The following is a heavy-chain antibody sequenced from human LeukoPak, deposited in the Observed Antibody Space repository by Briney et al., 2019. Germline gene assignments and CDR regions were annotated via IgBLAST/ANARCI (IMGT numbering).Heavy chain of an antibody. D-gene: IGHD6-19*01. Sequence: GRSLRLSCAVFEFSFSNYWMSWVRQAPGRGLEWVAIIKQDGSEKYYVDSVKGRFTISRDNAQNSLYLQMSSLRAEDTAVYYCATASRSGPKAYWGQGTLVTVSS. J-gene: IGHJ4*02. CDR1: EFSFSNYW. CDR2: IKQDGSEK. V-gene: IGHV3-7*05. CDR3: ATASRSGPKAY.